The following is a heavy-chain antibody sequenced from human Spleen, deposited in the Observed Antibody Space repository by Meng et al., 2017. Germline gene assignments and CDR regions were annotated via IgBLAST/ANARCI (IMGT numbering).Heavy chain of an antibody. CDR3: TTDLPFTEGGVITT. CDR2: IKSKVDGGTT. D-gene: IGHD3-16*02. Sequence: GESLKISCAASGFTFRNFWMTWVRQAPGKGLEWVGRIKSKVDGGTTDFAAPVKGRFTISRDDAQNTLYLQMDSLKTEDTAVYYCTTDLPFTEGGVITTWGHGTLVTVSS. V-gene: IGHV3-15*01. J-gene: IGHJ5*01. CDR1: GFTFRNFW.